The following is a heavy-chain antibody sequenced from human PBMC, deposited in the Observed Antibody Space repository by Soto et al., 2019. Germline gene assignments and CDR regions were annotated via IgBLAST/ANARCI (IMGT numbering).Heavy chain of an antibody. V-gene: IGHV3-48*02. CDR1: GFTFSDYT. CDR2: ISSSGDAI. D-gene: IGHD6-13*01. J-gene: IGHJ6*02. CDR3: ARDHGGSTWFVGVYYFFGMDV. Sequence: EVQLVESGGDLVQPGGSLRLSCAASGFTFSDYTMTWVRQAPGRGLEFVSHISSSGDAIFYAESVKGRFTVSRDNAKNSLYLQMNSLRDDDTAVYFCARDHGGSTWFVGVYYFFGMDVWGQGTAVTVSS.